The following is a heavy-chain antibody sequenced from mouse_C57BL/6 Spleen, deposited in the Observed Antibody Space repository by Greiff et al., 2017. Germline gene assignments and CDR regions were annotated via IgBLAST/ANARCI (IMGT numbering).Heavy chain of an antibody. CDR1: GYTFTDYY. V-gene: IGHV1-26*01. D-gene: IGHD2-2*01. CDR2: INPNNGGT. J-gene: IGHJ1*03. CDR3: ARRGYPGGWYFDV. Sequence: EVKLQQSGPELVKPGASVKISCKASGYTFTDYYMNWVKQSHGKSLEWIGDINPNNGGTSYNQKFKGKATLTVDKSSSTAYMELRSLTSEDSAVYYCARRGYPGGWYFDVWGTGTTVTVSS.